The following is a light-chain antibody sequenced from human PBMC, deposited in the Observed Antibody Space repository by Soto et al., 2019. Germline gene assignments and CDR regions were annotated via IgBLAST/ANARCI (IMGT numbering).Light chain of an antibody. CDR1: ETISTY. CDR2: FAS. CDR3: QQGYSSVRT. J-gene: IGKJ1*01. V-gene: IGKV1-39*01. Sequence: DVQMTQSPSSLSASVGDRVTITCRASETISTYLNWYQQKPGKAPNLLIYFASTLQSGVPSRFSGSGSGTDFTLTISTLQPEDFATYYCQQGYSSVRTCGQGTKVDVK.